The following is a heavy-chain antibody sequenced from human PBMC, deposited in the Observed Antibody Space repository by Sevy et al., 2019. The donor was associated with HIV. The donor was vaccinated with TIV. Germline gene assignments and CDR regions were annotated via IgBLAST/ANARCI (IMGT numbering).Heavy chain of an antibody. V-gene: IGHV3-7*01. D-gene: IGHD3-16*01. CDR2: IKGDGSDK. CDR1: GFSFSANW. Sequence: GGSLRLSCAASGFSFSANWMNWVSQAPGKGLESVANIKGDGSDKYYLDSVEGRFTISRDNAKNLLYLQMNSLRVEDTAVYYCAHETFGRFESWGQGTLVTVSS. J-gene: IGHJ4*02. CDR3: AHETFGRFES.